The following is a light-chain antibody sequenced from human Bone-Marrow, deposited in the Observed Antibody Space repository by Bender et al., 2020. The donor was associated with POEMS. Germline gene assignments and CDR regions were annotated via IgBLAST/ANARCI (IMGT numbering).Light chain of an antibody. CDR3: AVWDDSLNGWV. J-gene: IGLJ3*02. Sequence: QSVLTQPPSASGTPGQRVTISCSGGSSNIGAHAVNWYQHLPGTAPKLLLYSSHRRPSEVPDRFSGSRSGTSASLAISGLQSEDEADYYCAVWDDSLNGWVFGGGIKLTVL. V-gene: IGLV1-44*01. CDR1: SSNIGAHA. CDR2: SSH.